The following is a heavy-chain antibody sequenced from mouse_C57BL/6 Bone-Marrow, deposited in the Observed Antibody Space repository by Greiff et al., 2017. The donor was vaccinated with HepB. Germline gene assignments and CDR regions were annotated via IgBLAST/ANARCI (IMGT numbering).Heavy chain of an antibody. V-gene: IGHV14-4*01. CDR3: TTTTAPEDY. J-gene: IGHJ2*01. CDR1: GFNIKDYY. D-gene: IGHD1-2*01. CDR2: IDPENGDT. Sequence: VQLQQSGAELVRPGASVKLSCTASGFNIKDYYMHWVKQRPEQGLEWIGWIDPENGDTEYASKIQGKATITADTSSNTAYLPLSSLTSEDTAVYYCTTTTAPEDYWDQGTTLTVSS.